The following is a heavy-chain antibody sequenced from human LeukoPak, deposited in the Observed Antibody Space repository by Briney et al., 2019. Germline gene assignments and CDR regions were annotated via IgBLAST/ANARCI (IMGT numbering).Heavy chain of an antibody. Sequence: RGSLRLSCAASGFTFSDYYMTWIRQAPGKGLQWISYISTSGSIKYYADSVKGRFTISRDNAMNSLYLHMSSLRAEDTAVYYCAREPGFSSTWLNYYYMDVWGKGTTVTVSS. D-gene: IGHD6-13*01. CDR1: GFTFSDYY. J-gene: IGHJ6*03. CDR2: ISTSGSIK. CDR3: AREPGFSSTWLNYYYMDV. V-gene: IGHV3-11*01.